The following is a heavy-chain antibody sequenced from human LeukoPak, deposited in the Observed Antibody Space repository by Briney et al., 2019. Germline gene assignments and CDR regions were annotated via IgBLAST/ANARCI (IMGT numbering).Heavy chain of an antibody. CDR3: AREGGIAVAGTELKPEDY. CDR1: GFTFSSYW. CDR2: IKQDGSEK. V-gene: IGHV3-7*01. D-gene: IGHD6-19*01. J-gene: IGHJ4*02. Sequence: GGSLRLSCAASGFTFSSYWMSWVRQAPGKGLEWVANIKQDGSEKYYVDSVKGRFTISRDNAKNSLYLQMNSLRAEDTAVYYCAREGGIAVAGTELKPEDYWGQGTLVTVSS.